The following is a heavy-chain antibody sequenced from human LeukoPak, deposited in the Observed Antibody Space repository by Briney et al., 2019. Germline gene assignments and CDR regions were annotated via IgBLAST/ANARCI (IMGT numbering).Heavy chain of an antibody. J-gene: IGHJ5*02. D-gene: IGHD2-21*01. V-gene: IGHV3-33*01. CDR2: IWYDGSNK. Sequence: GGSLRLSCAASGFTFSSYGMHWVRQAPGKGLEWVAVIWYDGSNKYYADSVKGRFTISRDNSKNTLYLQMNSLRAEDTAVYYCAGDRLVVIRNWFDPWGQGTLVTVSS. CDR3: AGDRLVVIRNWFDP. CDR1: GFTFSSYG.